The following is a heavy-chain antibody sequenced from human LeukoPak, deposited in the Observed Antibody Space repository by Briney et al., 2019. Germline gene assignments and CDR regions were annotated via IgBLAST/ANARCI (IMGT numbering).Heavy chain of an antibody. J-gene: IGHJ5*02. CDR1: GDSVSSKSAA. CDR3: TREQLWSGPNRFDT. CDR2: TYYTSKWYN. V-gene: IGHV6-1*01. Sequence: SQTLSLTCGISGDSVSSKSAAWNWIRQSPSRALEWLGRTYYTSKWYNEYAVSMKSRITINPDTSKKQLSLHLNSVTPEDTAVYYCTREQLWSGPNRFDTWGQGTLVTVSS. D-gene: IGHD3-10*02.